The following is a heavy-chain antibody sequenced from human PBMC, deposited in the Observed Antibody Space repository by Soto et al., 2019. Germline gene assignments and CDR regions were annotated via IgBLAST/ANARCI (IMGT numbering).Heavy chain of an antibody. V-gene: IGHV3-23*01. CDR3: AKEIAVTGTSY. D-gene: IGHD6-19*01. CDR2: ISASGGGA. J-gene: IGHJ4*02. Sequence: PGGSLRLSCAASGFTFSNYAMTWVRQTPGKWLEWVSAISASGGGADYADSVKGRFTISIDNSENTMFLQMDSLRAEDTAIYYCAKEIAVTGTSYWGQGTLVTVSS. CDR1: GFTFSNYA.